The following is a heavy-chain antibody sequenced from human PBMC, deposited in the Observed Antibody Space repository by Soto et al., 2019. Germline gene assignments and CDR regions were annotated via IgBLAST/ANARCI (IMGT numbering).Heavy chain of an antibody. Sequence: ASVKVSCKASGGTFSSYAISWVRQAPGQGLEWMGGIIPIFGTANYAQKFQGRVTITADESTSTAYMELSSPRSEDTAVYYCARSGGWYSYHYFDYWGQGTLVTVSS. CDR3: ARSGGWYSYHYFDY. CDR1: GGTFSSYA. D-gene: IGHD6-19*01. CDR2: IIPIFGTA. J-gene: IGHJ4*02. V-gene: IGHV1-69*13.